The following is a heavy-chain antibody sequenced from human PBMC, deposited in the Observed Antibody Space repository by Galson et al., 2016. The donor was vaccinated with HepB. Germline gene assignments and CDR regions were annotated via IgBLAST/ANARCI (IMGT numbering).Heavy chain of an antibody. CDR3: AREEERQMLRRLDP. CDR2: IDYSGRT. J-gene: IGHJ5*02. D-gene: IGHD4-17*01. V-gene: IGHV4-61*01. CDR1: GGSVSSGSYF. Sequence: SETLSLTCIVSGGSVSSGSYFWSWIRQPPGKGLEYIGYIDYSGRTNYNAPLKSRVIISADTSSNQFSLNLTSVTTADTAVYYCAREEERQMLRRLDPWGQGTLVTVSS.